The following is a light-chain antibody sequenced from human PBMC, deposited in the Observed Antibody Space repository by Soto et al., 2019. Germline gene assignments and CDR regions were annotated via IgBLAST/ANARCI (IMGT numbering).Light chain of an antibody. V-gene: IGKV4-1*01. CDR3: QQYYSTPRT. CDR2: WAS. J-gene: IGKJ1*01. Sequence: DIVMTQSPDSLAVSLGERATINCKSSQSVLYSSNNKNYLAWYQQKPGQPPKLLIYWASTRESGVPDRVSGSVSGTDFTLTLSRLQAEDVAVYYGQQYYSTPRTCGQGTKVEIQ. CDR1: QSVLYSSNNKNY.